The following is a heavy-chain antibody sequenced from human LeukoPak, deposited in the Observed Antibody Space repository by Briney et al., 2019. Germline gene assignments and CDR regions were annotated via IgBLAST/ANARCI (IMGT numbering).Heavy chain of an antibody. CDR1: GFTVSSNY. D-gene: IGHD3-3*01. Sequence: GGSLRLSCAASGFTVSSNYMSWVRQAPGKGLEWVSVIYSGGSTYYADSVKGRFTISRDNSKNTLYLQMNSLRAEDTAVYYCARESRRNVLRFLEWYYYYGMDVWGQGTTVTVSS. CDR3: ARESRRNVLRFLEWYYYYGMDV. CDR2: IYSGGST. V-gene: IGHV3-53*01. J-gene: IGHJ6*02.